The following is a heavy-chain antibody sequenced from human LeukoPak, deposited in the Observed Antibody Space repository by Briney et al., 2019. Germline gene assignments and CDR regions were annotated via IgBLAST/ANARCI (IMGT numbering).Heavy chain of an antibody. CDR1: GGSISSYY. CDR3: ARVNQAVADHFDY. J-gene: IGHJ4*02. Sequence: PSETLSLTCTVSGGSISSYYWSWVRQAPGKGLEWIGYIYYSGSTNYNPSLKSRLTISVDTSKNQFSLKLYSVTAADTAVYYCARVNQAVADHFDYWGQGTLVTVSS. V-gene: IGHV4-59*01. CDR2: IYYSGST. D-gene: IGHD6-19*01.